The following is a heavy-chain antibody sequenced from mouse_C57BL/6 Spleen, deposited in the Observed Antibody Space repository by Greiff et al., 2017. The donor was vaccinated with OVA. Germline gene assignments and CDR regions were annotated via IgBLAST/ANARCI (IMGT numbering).Heavy chain of an antibody. CDR2: INPSSGYT. V-gene: IGHV1-4*01. CDR3: ARYYSNYEAWFAY. CDR1: GYTFTSYT. J-gene: IGHJ3*01. D-gene: IGHD2-5*01. Sequence: QVQLQQSGAELARPGASVKMSCKASGYTFTSYTMHWVKQRPGQGLEWIGYINPSSGYTKYNQKFKDKATLTADTSSSTAYMQLSSLTSEDSAVYYCARYYSNYEAWFAYWGQGTLVTVSA.